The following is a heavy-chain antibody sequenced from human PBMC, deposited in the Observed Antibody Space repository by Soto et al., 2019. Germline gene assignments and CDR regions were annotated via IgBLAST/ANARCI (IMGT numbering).Heavy chain of an antibody. Sequence: GGSLRLSCAASGFTFSSYAMHWVRQAPGKGLEWVAVISYDGSNKYYADSVKGRFTISRDNSKNTLYLQMNSLRAEDTAVYYCARGRGYSYGWSDYWGQGTLVTVSS. J-gene: IGHJ4*02. CDR1: GFTFSSYA. CDR2: ISYDGSNK. D-gene: IGHD5-18*01. V-gene: IGHV3-30-3*01. CDR3: ARGRGYSYGWSDY.